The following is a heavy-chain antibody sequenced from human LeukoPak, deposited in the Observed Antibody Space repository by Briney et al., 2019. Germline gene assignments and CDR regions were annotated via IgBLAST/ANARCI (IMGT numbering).Heavy chain of an antibody. J-gene: IGHJ4*02. V-gene: IGHV3-23*01. CDR3: ASNYYDSSGYSYYFDL. Sequence: GGSLRLSCAASGFTFSSYSMNWVRQAPGKGLEWVSAISGSGYSTYYADSVKGRFTISRDNSKNTLYLQMNSLRAEDTAVYYCASNYYDSSGYSYYFDLWGQGTLVTVSS. CDR2: ISGSGYST. D-gene: IGHD3-22*01. CDR1: GFTFSSYS.